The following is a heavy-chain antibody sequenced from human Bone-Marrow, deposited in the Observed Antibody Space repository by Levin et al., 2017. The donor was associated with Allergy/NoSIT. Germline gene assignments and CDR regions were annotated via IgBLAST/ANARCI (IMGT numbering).Heavy chain of an antibody. CDR3: ARSAHVTVIPAAIFAFDP. CDR2: IHYTGYT. J-gene: IGHJ5*02. CDR1: GGSISSYY. Sequence: RASETLSLTCTVSGGSISSYYWSWIRQSPGKRPEWIGYIHYTGYTNYSPSLKSRVTISLDTFKNQFSLKLTSVTAADTAVYSCARSAHVTVIPAAIFAFDPWGQGILVTVSS. D-gene: IGHD2-2*01. V-gene: IGHV4-59*08.